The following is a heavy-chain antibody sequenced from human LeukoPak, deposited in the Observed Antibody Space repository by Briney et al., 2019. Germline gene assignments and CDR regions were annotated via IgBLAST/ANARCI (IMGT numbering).Heavy chain of an antibody. CDR3: ARDLGEWFDP. CDR1: GGSISSSSYY. D-gene: IGHD3-16*01. Sequence: SETLSLTCTVSGGSISSSSYYWGWIRQPPGKGLEWIGSIYYSGSTYYNPSLKSRVTISVDTSKNQFSLKLSSVTAADTAVYYCARDLGEWFDPWGQGTLVTVSS. CDR2: IYYSGST. V-gene: IGHV4-39*07. J-gene: IGHJ5*02.